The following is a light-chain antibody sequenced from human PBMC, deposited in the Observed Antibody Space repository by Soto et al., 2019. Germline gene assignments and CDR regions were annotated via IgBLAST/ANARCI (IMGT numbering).Light chain of an antibody. J-gene: IGKJ2*01. CDR3: QQYNTEYT. V-gene: IGKV1-5*03. CDR2: KAS. CDR1: QSISSW. Sequence: DIQMTQSPSILSASVGDRVTITCRASQSISSWMAWYKQKPGKAPKLLIYKASSLESGVPSRFSGSGSGTEFTLTISSLQPDDFATYYCQQYNTEYTFGQGTKLEIK.